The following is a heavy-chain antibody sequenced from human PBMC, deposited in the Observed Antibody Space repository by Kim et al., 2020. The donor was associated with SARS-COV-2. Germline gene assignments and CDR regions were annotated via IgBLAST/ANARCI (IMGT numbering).Heavy chain of an antibody. J-gene: IGHJ6*03. D-gene: IGHD3-16*01. CDR2: IYYSGST. CDR1: GGSISSYS. CDR3: ARESRLGELFDAWGPTPYYYMDV. V-gene: IGHV4-59*01. Sequence: SETLSLTCTVSGGSISSYSWSWIRQPPGKGLEWIGYIYYSGSTNYNPSLKSRVTISVDTSKNQFSRKLSSVTAADTAVYYCARESRLGELFDAWGPTPYYYMDVWGKGTTVTVSS.